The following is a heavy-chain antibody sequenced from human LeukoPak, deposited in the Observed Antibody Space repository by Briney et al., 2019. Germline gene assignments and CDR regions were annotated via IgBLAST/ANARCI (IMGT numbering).Heavy chain of an antibody. CDR3: ARSGNSGFDY. V-gene: IGHV4-39*01. Sequence: SETLSLTCTVSGVSISSSSSYYWGWIRQSPGKGLEWIGSIYYSGTTYYNPSLKSRVTVSVDTSKNQFFLKLRSVTAADTTVYYCARSGNSGFDYWGQGTLVTVSS. CDR1: GVSISSSSSYY. CDR2: IYYSGTT. D-gene: IGHD3-10*01. J-gene: IGHJ4*02.